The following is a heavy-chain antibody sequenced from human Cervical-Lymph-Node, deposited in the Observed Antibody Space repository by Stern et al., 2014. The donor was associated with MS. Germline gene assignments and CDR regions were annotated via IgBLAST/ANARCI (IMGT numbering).Heavy chain of an antibody. J-gene: IGHJ4*02. V-gene: IGHV1-8*01. CDR1: GNTFTSYD. D-gene: IGHD3-22*01. CDR3: ARGLRYDSSGYYPPLGY. CDR2: MSPNSGNS. Sequence: QDQLVQSGTEVKKPGASVRVSCKASGNTFTSYDINWVRQAAGQGLEWMGWMSPNSGNSGYAQKFQGRVSMTRNTSISTAYMELSSLRSEDTAVYYCARGLRYDSSGYYPPLGYWGQGSLVIVSS.